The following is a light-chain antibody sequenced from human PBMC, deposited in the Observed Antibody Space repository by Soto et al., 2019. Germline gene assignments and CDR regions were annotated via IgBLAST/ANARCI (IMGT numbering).Light chain of an antibody. Sequence: QSALTQPPSASGSPGQSVTISCTGTSGDVGGYNYVSWYQQHPGKAPKLMIFEVSERPSGVPDRFSASKPGNTASLTVSGLQADDEADYYCSSYAGSNNYVFGTGTKVTVL. CDR1: SGDVGGYNY. CDR3: SSYAGSNNYV. J-gene: IGLJ1*01. V-gene: IGLV2-8*01. CDR2: EVS.